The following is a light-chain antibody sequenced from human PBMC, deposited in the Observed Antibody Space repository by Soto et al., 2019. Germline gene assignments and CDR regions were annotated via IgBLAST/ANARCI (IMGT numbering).Light chain of an antibody. V-gene: IGKV3-11*01. CDR2: NTS. CDR3: QQRNNWPPT. Sequence: EIVLPQSPATPSLSPGERATPSYRAGQSVNTFLAWYQQQRGQAPRLLIYNTSNRATDIPARFSGSGSRTDFTLSISSLEPEDFAVYYCQQRNNWPPTFGGGTKVDIK. CDR1: QSVNTF. J-gene: IGKJ4*01.